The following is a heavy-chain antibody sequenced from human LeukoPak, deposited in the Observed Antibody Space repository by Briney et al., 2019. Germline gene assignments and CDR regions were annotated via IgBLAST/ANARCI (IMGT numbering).Heavy chain of an antibody. V-gene: IGHV4-59*01. CDR3: ARRGRGYYFDY. CDR2: IYYTGST. D-gene: IGHD3-10*01. Sequence: SETLSLTCIVFGGSTSSYYWSWIRQPPGKGLEWIGYIYYTGSTNYNPSLKSRVTISVDTSKNQFSLKLTSVTAADTAVYYCARRGRGYYFDYWGQGTLVTVSS. CDR1: GGSTSSYY. J-gene: IGHJ4*02.